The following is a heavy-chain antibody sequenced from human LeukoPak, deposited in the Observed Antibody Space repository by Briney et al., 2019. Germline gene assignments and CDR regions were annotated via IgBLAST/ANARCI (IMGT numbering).Heavy chain of an antibody. Sequence: SETLSLTCTVSGGSISTYYWSWIRQPPGKGLEWIGYIYYSGSTNYNPSLKSRVTISVDTSKNQFSLKLSSVTAADTVVYYCARVGCSSTSCYFPWGQGTLVTVSS. CDR2: IYYSGST. CDR3: ARVGCSSTSCYFP. V-gene: IGHV4-59*01. J-gene: IGHJ5*02. D-gene: IGHD2-2*01. CDR1: GGSISTYY.